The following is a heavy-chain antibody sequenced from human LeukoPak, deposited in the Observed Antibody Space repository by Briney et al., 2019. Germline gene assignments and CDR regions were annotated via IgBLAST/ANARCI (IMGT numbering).Heavy chain of an antibody. CDR3: AKTNPYSSGRITMIVVVKGAFDI. CDR2: ISGSGGST. CDR1: GFTFSSYA. V-gene: IGHV3-23*01. D-gene: IGHD3-22*01. Sequence: GGSLRLSCAASGFTFSSYAMSWVRQAPGKGLEWVSAISGSGGSTYYADSVKGRFTISRDNSKNTLYLQMNSLRAEDTAVYYCAKTNPYSSGRITMIVVVKGAFDIWGQGTMVTVSS. J-gene: IGHJ3*02.